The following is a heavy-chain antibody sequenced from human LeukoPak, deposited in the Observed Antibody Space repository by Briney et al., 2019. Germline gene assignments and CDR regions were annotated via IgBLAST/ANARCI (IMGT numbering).Heavy chain of an antibody. J-gene: IGHJ6*02. D-gene: IGHD6-13*01. CDR1: GYTFSGYY. CDR3: ARDANTLAAAGTSGMDG. V-gene: IGHV1-2*02. CDR2: INPKSGDT. Sequence: ASVKVSCKASGYTFSGYYIHWVRQAPGQGLEWMGWINPKSGDTNYAQKFQGRVTMTRDTSINTAYMELSGLRSDDTAVCYCARDANTLAAAGTSGMDGWGQGTTVTVSS.